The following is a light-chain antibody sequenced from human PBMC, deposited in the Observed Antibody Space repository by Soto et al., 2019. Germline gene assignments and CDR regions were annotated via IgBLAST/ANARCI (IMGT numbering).Light chain of an antibody. CDR3: QQYGSSPPT. CDR2: GAS. CDR1: QSISSSY. J-gene: IGKJ1*01. Sequence: EIVLTQSPGTLSLSPEERATLSCRASQSISSSYLALYKQKPGQAPRLLIYGASSRATGIPDRFSGSGSGTGFTLNISSLEPEDLAVYYCQQYGSSPPTFGQWTKVEI. V-gene: IGKV3-20*01.